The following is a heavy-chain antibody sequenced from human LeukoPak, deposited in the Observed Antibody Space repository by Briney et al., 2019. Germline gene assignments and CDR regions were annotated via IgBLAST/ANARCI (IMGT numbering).Heavy chain of an antibody. CDR2: IKSKTDGGTT. D-gene: IGHD1-1*01. J-gene: IGHJ4*02. CDR1: GGSMSNYY. CDR3: TTETGGNTRGSDY. Sequence: ETLSLTCTVSGGSMSNYYWSWIRQPPGKGLEWIGRIKSKTDGGTTDYAAPVKGRFTISRDDSKNTLYLQMNSLKTEDTAVYYCTTETGGNTRGSDYWGQGTLVTVSS. V-gene: IGHV3-15*01.